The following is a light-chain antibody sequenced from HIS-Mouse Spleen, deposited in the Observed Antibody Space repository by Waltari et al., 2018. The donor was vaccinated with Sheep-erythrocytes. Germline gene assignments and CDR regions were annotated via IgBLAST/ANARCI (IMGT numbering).Light chain of an antibody. V-gene: IGLV2-23*01. Sequence: QSALTQPASVSGSPGQSITISCTGTSSDVGSYNLVSWYQQHPGKAPKLMIYEGSKRPSGVSNRFSGSKSGNTASLTISGLQAEDEADYYCGTWDSSLSAGRVFGGGTKLTVL. CDR2: EGS. CDR1: SSDVGSYNL. J-gene: IGLJ3*02. CDR3: GTWDSSLSAGRV.